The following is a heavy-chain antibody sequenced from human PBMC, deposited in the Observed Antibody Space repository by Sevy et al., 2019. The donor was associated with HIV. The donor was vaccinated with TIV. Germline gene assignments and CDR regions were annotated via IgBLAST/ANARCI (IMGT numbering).Heavy chain of an antibody. Sequence: GGSLRLSCKGSGYRFTSYWIGWVRQMSGKGLEWMGIVYPDDSDIRYSPSFQGQVTISADKSISTAYLQWSSLKASDTAMYFCARRVYDSSGYPQYYFDYWGQGTLVTVSS. V-gene: IGHV5-51*01. D-gene: IGHD3-22*01. CDR3: ARRVYDSSGYPQYYFDY. CDR1: GYRFTSYW. J-gene: IGHJ4*02. CDR2: VYPDDSDI.